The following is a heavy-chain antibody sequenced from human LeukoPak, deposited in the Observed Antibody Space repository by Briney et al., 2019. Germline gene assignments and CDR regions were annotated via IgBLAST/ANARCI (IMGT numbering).Heavy chain of an antibody. D-gene: IGHD2-15*01. Sequence: GGSLRLSCAASGFTFSNYAMSWVRQAPGKGLEWVAVISYDGSNKYYADSVKGRFTISRDNSKNTLYLQMNSLRAEDTAVYYCARGWLLSPGGYFDYWGQGTLVTVSS. V-gene: IGHV3-30-3*01. CDR3: ARGWLLSPGGYFDY. CDR2: ISYDGSNK. CDR1: GFTFSNYA. J-gene: IGHJ4*02.